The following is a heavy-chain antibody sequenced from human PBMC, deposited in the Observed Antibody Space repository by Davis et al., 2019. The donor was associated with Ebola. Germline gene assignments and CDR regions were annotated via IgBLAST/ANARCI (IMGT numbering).Heavy chain of an antibody. J-gene: IGHJ5*02. V-gene: IGHV4-34*01. D-gene: IGHD6-25*01. CDR2: VYHTGSA. Sequence: SETLSLTCTVSGGSISSYYWAWIRQPPGKGLEWIGEVYHTGSANYIPSLKSRVTMSADTSNNNFSMKMTSVTAADTAVYYCARGLGIGAWFDPWGQGTLVTVSS. CDR3: ARGLGIGAWFDP. CDR1: GGSISSYY.